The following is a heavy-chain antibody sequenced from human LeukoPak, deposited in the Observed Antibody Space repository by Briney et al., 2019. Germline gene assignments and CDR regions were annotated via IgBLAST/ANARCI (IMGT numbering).Heavy chain of an antibody. V-gene: IGHV3-11*03. CDR3: ARSLRRDCDSTSCWAALDI. CDR2: ISSSSTYT. CDR1: GGSISSGGYY. J-gene: IGHJ3*02. Sequence: LSLTCTVSGGSISSGGYYWSWIRQAPGKGLEWVSYISSSSTYTNYADSVKGRFTISRDNAKNSLYLQMNSLRAEDTAVYYCARSLRRDCDSTSCWAALDIWGQGTMVTVSS. D-gene: IGHD2-2*01.